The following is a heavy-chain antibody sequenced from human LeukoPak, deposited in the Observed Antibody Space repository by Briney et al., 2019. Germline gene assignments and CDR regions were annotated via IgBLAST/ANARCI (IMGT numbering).Heavy chain of an antibody. D-gene: IGHD3-22*01. CDR3: ARVSYYDSSGPGGHNWFDP. CDR2: IYYSGST. J-gene: IGHJ5*02. V-gene: IGHV4-39*07. Sequence: PSETLSLTCTVSGGSISSSSYYWGWIRQPPGKGLEWIGSIYYSGSTYYNPSLKSRVTISVDTSKNQFSLKLSSVTAADTAVYYCARVSYYDSSGPGGHNWFDPWGQGTLVTVSS. CDR1: GGSISSSSYY.